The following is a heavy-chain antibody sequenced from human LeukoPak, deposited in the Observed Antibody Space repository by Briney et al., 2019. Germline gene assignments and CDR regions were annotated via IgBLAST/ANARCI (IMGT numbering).Heavy chain of an antibody. CDR1: GFTFGDYA. CDR3: ARDVSAYCGGDCYWGSFDY. D-gene: IGHD2-21*02. J-gene: IGHJ4*02. CDR2: ISSSGSTI. V-gene: IGHV3-11*04. Sequence: GGSLRLSCTASGFTFGDYAMSWIRQAPGKGLEWVSYISSSGSTIYYADSVKGRFTISRDNAKNSLYLQMNSLRAEDTAVYYCARDVSAYCGGDCYWGSFDYWGQGTLVTVSS.